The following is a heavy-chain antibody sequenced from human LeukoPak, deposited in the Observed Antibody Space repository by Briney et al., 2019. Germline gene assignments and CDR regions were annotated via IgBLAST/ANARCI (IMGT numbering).Heavy chain of an antibody. D-gene: IGHD6-19*01. J-gene: IGHJ3*02. CDR1: GGTFSSYA. CDR2: IIPILGIA. CDR3: ARRFIAVAGDAFDI. V-gene: IGHV1-69*04. Sequence: VASVKVSCKASGGTFSSYAIRWVRQAPGQGLEWMGRIIPILGIANYAQKFQGRVTITADKSTSTAYMELSSLRSEDTAVYYCARRFIAVAGDAFDIWGQGTMVTVSS.